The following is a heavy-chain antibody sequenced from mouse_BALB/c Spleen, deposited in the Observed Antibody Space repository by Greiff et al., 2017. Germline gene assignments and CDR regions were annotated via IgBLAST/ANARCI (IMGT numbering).Heavy chain of an antibody. CDR2: ISSGGGST. Sequence: EVKVVESGGGLVKPGGSLKLSCAASGFAFSSYDMSWVRQTPEKRLEWVAYISSGGGSTYYPDTVKGRFTISRDNATNTQYLQMSSLKSEDTAMYYCAREGPYGYDEEDYFDYWGQGTTLTVAS. CDR1: GFAFSSYD. V-gene: IGHV5-12-1*01. D-gene: IGHD2-2*01. CDR3: AREGPYGYDEEDYFDY. J-gene: IGHJ2*01.